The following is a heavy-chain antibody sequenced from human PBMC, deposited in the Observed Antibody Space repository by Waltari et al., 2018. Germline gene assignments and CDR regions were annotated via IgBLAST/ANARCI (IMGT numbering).Heavy chain of an antibody. V-gene: IGHV1-3*01. CDR3: ASQRGDY. CDR1: GSTFNNYA. J-gene: IGHJ4*02. CDR2: INAANGNT. D-gene: IGHD1-26*01. Sequence: QVHLVQSGAEVKKPGASVKVSCKASGSTFNNYAMHWVRQDPGQRLEWMGWINAANGNTEYSQKFRGRVTIARGTSASTVYMELSGLRSEDTSVYYCASQRGDYWGQGTLVTVSS.